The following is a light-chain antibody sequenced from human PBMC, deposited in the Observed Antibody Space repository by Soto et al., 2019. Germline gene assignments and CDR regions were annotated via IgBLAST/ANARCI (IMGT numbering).Light chain of an antibody. CDR1: SSDVGSYNS. V-gene: IGLV2-14*03. Sequence: QSVLAQPASVSGSPGQSITISCTGTSSDVGSYNSVSWYQQYPGKAPTLMIHDVSNRPSGVSNRFSGPKSGNTASLTISGLQAEDEADYYCSSFTSSSSYVFGSGTKVTVL. CDR3: SSFTSSSSYV. J-gene: IGLJ1*01. CDR2: DVS.